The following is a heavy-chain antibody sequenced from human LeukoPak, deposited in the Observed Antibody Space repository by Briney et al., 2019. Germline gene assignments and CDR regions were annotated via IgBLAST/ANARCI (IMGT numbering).Heavy chain of an antibody. CDR1: GFTFSSYG. Sequence: GGTLRLSCAASGFTFSSYGMSWVRQAPGKGLEWVSAISGSGGSTYYADSVKGRFTISRDNSKNTLYLQMNSLRAEDTALYYCAKDWTPLGGFLYYMDVWGKGTTVTISS. CDR3: AKDWTPLGGFLYYMDV. CDR2: ISGSGGST. V-gene: IGHV3-23*01. D-gene: IGHD2-15*01. J-gene: IGHJ6*03.